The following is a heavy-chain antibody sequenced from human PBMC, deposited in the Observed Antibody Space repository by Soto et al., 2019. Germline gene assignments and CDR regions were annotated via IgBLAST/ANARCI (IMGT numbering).Heavy chain of an antibody. CDR3: ARKRYHYRHGSQDSGMDL. Sequence: GASVKVSCKASGYTFTSYAMHWVRQAPGQRLEWMGWINAGNGNTKYSQKFQGRVTITRDTSASTAYMELSSLRSEDTAVYYCARKRYHYRHGSQDSGMDLWGQGTTVTVSS. V-gene: IGHV1-3*01. CDR1: GYTFTSYA. CDR2: INAGNGNT. D-gene: IGHD3-10*01. J-gene: IGHJ6*02.